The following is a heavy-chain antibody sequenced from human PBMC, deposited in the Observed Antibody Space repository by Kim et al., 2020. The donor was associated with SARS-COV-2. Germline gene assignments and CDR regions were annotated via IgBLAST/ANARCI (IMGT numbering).Heavy chain of an antibody. J-gene: IGHJ6*02. CDR1: GEFLSGYY. Sequence: SETLSLTCAVYGEFLSGYYWSWVRQPPGKGLEWIGEIHHSGGTNYNPSLKSRVTMSVDVSKNQFSLKLSSVTAADTAVYYCASPHCAADCYSDYYTGMDVWGQGTTVTVSS. CDR3: ASPHCAADCYSDYYTGMDV. CDR2: IHHSGGT. V-gene: IGHV4-34*01. D-gene: IGHD2-21*02.